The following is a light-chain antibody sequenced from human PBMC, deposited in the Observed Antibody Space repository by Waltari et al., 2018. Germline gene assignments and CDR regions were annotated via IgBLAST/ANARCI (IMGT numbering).Light chain of an antibody. V-gene: IGLV1-40*01. J-gene: IGLJ3*02. CDR2: GNN. CDR1: TSTTGAPYA. Sequence: QSVLTHPPSVSGAPGQRVPIPCTGSTSTTGAPYAVHCYQQFPGTAPRLLVHGNNNRPSGVPDRVSGSKSGTSASLAITGLQADDEADYYCQSYDNTISGSVFGGGTKLTVL. CDR3: QSYDNTISGSV.